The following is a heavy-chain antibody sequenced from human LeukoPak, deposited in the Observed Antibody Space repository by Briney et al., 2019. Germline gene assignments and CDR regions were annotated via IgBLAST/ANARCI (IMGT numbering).Heavy chain of an antibody. V-gene: IGHV4-31*03. J-gene: IGHJ4*02. CDR1: GGSISSGGYY. CDR2: IYYGGST. D-gene: IGHD6-13*01. CDR3: ARVADPEEIAAAGIDY. Sequence: SQTLSLTCTVSGGSISSGGYYWTWIRQHPGKGLEWIGYIYYGGSTYYNPSLKSRITISVDTSKNQFSLKLSSVTAADTAVYYCARVADPEEIAAAGIDYWGQGTLVTVSS.